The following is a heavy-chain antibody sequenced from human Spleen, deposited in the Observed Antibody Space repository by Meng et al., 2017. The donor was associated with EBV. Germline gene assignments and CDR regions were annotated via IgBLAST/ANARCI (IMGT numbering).Heavy chain of an antibody. V-gene: IGHV3-74*01. Sequence: EGQLVESGGALVQPGGSLRLSCVASGFSFSRYWMHWVRQAPGKGLVWVSRTNEDGRTTDYADSVKGRFTISRDNTKNILYLQMDSLRAEDTALYFCSRDLAGSDDDWGQGTLVTVSS. CDR1: GFSFSRYW. J-gene: IGHJ4*02. CDR2: TNEDGRTT. D-gene: IGHD6-25*01. CDR3: SRDLAGSDDD.